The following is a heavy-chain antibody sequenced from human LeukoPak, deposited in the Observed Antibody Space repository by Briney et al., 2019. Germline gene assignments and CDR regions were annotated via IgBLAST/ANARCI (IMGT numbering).Heavy chain of an antibody. V-gene: IGHV3-30*01. J-gene: IGHJ4*02. CDR1: GLTFSSYP. D-gene: IGHD1-26*01. Sequence: GGSLRLSCAASGLTFSSYPMHWVRQAPGKGLEWVAVISNDGSKTSYADSVKGRFTISRDNSKNTVDLQMNSLRAEDTAVYYCARVAGWVAREGFGYWGQGTLVTVSS. CDR2: ISNDGSKT. CDR3: ARVAGWVAREGFGY.